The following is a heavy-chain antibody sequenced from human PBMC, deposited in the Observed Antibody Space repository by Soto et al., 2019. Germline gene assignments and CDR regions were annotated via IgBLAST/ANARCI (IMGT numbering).Heavy chain of an antibody. CDR1: GDSIGSGDNS. V-gene: IGHV4-30-2*01. CDR3: ARGLGYCSTTTCSEDWFDP. J-gene: IGHJ5*02. D-gene: IGHD2-2*01. CDR2: IFRSGSS. Sequence: PSETLSLTCTVSGDSIGSGDNSWSWIRQPPGQGLQWIGYIFRSGSSFSNPSLRSRVTLSVDTSKNQFSLRLSTVTAADTALYYCARGLGYCSTTTCSEDWFDPWGPGTLVTVSS.